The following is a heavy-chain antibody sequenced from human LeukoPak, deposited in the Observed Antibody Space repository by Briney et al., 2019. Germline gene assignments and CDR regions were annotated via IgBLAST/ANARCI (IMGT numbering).Heavy chain of an antibody. CDR3: AKADGIAAAGNFDY. CDR1: GFIFSQYS. CDR2: ISGSGGST. D-gene: IGHD6-13*01. Sequence: PGGSLRLSCAASGFIFSQYSMSWVRQAPGKGLEWVSAISGSGGSTYYADSVKGRFTISRDNSKNTLYLQMNSLRAEDTAVYYCAKADGIAAAGNFDYWGQGTLVTVSS. J-gene: IGHJ4*02. V-gene: IGHV3-23*01.